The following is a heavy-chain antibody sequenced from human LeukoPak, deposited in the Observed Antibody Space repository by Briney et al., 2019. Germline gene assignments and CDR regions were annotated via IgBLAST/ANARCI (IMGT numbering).Heavy chain of an antibody. V-gene: IGHV4-4*07. Sequence: PSETLSLTCTVSGGSISSYYWSWIRQPAGKGLEWIGRIYTSGSTNYNPSLKSRVTMSVDTSKNQFSLKLSSVTAADTAVYYCARSTYYYGSGSLNWFDPWGQGTLVTVSS. CDR1: GGSISSYY. CDR2: IYTSGST. D-gene: IGHD3-10*01. CDR3: ARSTYYYGSGSLNWFDP. J-gene: IGHJ5*02.